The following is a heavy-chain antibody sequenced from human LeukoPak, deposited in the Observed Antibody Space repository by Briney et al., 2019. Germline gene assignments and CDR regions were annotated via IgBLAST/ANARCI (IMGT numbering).Heavy chain of an antibody. CDR2: IYHSGST. CDR1: GYSISSGYY. V-gene: IGHV4-38-2*02. D-gene: IGHD3-3*01. Sequence: PSETLSLTCTVSGYSISSGYYWGWIRQPPGKGLEWIGSIYHSGSTYYNPSLKSRVTISVDTSKNQFSLKLSSVTAADTAVYYCARAKYYDFWSGRRGDAFDIWGQGTMVTVSS. CDR3: ARAKYYDFWSGRRGDAFDI. J-gene: IGHJ3*02.